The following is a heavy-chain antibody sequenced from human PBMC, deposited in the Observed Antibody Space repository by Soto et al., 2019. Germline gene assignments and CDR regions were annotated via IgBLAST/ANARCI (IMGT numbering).Heavy chain of an antibody. J-gene: IGHJ6*02. CDR3: ASLATYYDFWSGYSYGMDV. CDR2: IYSGGST. Sequence: GGSLRLSCAASGFTVSSNYMSWVRQAPGKGLEWVSVIYSGGSTYYADSVKGRLTISRDNSKNTLYLQMNSLRAEDTAVYYCASLATYYDFWSGYSYGMDVWGQGTTVTVSS. D-gene: IGHD3-3*01. CDR1: GFTVSSNY. V-gene: IGHV3-53*01.